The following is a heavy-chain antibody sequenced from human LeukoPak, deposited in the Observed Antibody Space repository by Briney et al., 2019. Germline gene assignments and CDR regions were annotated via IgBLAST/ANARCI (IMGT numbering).Heavy chain of an antibody. D-gene: IGHD6-19*01. CDR1: GFTFSSYA. J-gene: IGHJ4*02. CDR3: ARVPGGAGGWYSDY. V-gene: IGHV3-23*01. Sequence: GGSLRLSCAASGFTFSSYAMSWVRQAPGKGLEWVSAISGSGGSTYYADSVKGRFTISRDNSKNTLYLQMNSLRVEDTAVYYCARVPGGAGGWYSDYWGQGALVTVSS. CDR2: ISGSGGST.